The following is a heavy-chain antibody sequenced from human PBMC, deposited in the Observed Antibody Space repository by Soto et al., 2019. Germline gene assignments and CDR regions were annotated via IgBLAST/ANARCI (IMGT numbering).Heavy chain of an antibody. V-gene: IGHV3-74*01. CDR2: INSDGSST. CDR3: AREYSSGWYLSWFDP. D-gene: IGHD6-19*01. CDR1: GFTFSSYW. J-gene: IGHJ5*02. Sequence: EVQLVESGGGLVQPGGSLRLSCAASGFTFSSYWMHWVRQAPGKGLVWVSRINSDGSSTSYADSVKGRFTISRDNAKNTLYLQMNSLRAEDTAVYYCAREYSSGWYLSWFDPWGQGTLVTVSS.